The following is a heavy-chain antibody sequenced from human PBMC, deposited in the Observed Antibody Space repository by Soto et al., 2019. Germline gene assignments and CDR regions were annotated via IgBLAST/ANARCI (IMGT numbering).Heavy chain of an antibody. V-gene: IGHV4-30-4*01. Sequence: SETLSLTCTVSGGSISSGDYYWSWIRQPPGKGLEWIGYIYYSGSTYYNPSLKSRVTISVDTSKNQFSLKLSSVTAADTAVYYCAREDSSSWNIDYWGQGTLVTSPQ. CDR1: GGSISSGDYY. CDR3: AREDSSSWNIDY. J-gene: IGHJ4*02. CDR2: IYYSGST. D-gene: IGHD6-13*01.